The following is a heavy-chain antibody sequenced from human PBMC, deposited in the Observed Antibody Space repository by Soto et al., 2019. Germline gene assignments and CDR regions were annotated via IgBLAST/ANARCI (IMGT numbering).Heavy chain of an antibody. CDR2: ISGSGGST. V-gene: IGHV3-23*01. CDR3: ATHPEEHGLWEGDGDYYYYYYMDV. CDR1: GFTFSSYA. Sequence: GGSLRLSCAASGFTFSSYAMSWVRQAPGKGLEWVSAISGSGGSTYYADSVKGRFTISRDNSKNTLYLQMNSLRAEDTAVYYCATHPEEHGLWEGDGDYYYYYYMDVWGKGTTVTVSS. D-gene: IGHD3-16*01. J-gene: IGHJ6*03.